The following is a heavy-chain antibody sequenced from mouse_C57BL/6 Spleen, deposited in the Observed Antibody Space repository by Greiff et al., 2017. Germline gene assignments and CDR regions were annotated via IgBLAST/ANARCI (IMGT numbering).Heavy chain of an antibody. CDR1: GFSLSTSGMG. J-gene: IGHJ1*03. CDR3: ARRADGYYRYFDV. Sequence: QVTLKVSGPGLLQSSQTLSLTCSFSGFSLSTSGMGVSLLRQPSGKGLEWLAHIYWDDDMRYNPSLKSRLTISKDTYRNQVFLKITSVDTAETATYYCARRADGYYRYFDVWGTGTTVTFSS. D-gene: IGHD2-3*01. V-gene: IGHV8-12*01. CDR2: IYWDDDM.